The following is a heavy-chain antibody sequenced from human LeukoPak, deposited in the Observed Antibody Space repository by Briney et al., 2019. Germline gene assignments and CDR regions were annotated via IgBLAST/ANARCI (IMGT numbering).Heavy chain of an antibody. CDR2: INSDGSEG. V-gene: IGHV3-7*01. D-gene: IGHD3-3*01. CDR3: ARIYDFWSGYYYYYGMDV. J-gene: IGHJ6*02. Sequence: GGSLRLSCAVSGFTFSGFWMSWSRQAPGKGLEWVASINSDGSEGYYADVVKGRFTISRDNAKNSLYLQMNSLRAEDTAVYYCARIYDFWSGYYYYYGMDVWGQGTTVTVSS. CDR1: GFTFSGFW.